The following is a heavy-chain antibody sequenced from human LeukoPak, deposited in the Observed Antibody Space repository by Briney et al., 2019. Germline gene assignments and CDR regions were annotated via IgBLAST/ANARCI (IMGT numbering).Heavy chain of an antibody. CDR2: TYYRSKWY. Sequence: SQTLSLTCAISGDSVSSSSAAWNWIRQSPSRGLEWLGRTYYRSKWYNAVSVKSRITINPDTSKNQVSLQLNSVTPEDTAVYYCARDRNFGGPYNSIDYWGQGTLVTVSS. CDR1: GDSVSSSSAA. D-gene: IGHD2/OR15-2a*01. J-gene: IGHJ4*02. V-gene: IGHV6-1*01. CDR3: ARDRNFGGPYNSIDY.